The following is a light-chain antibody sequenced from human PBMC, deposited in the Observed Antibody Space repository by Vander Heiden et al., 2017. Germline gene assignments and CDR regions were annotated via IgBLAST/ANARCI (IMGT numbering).Light chain of an antibody. CDR3: SSSTSSSTLFV. J-gene: IGLJ2*01. Sequence: QSALTQPASVSGSPGQSITISCTGSSSDVGGYNYVSWYQQHPGKAPKLMLLDVSNRPSGVSNRFSGSKSGNTAYLIISGLQAEDEADDYCSSSTSSSTLFVFGGGTKITVL. CDR2: DVS. CDR1: SSDVGGYNY. V-gene: IGLV2-14*01.